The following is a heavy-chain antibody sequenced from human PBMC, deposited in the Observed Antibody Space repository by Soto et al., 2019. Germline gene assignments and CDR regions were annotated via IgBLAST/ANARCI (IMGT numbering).Heavy chain of an antibody. V-gene: IGHV3-53*02. Sequence: EVQLVETGGGLIQPGGSPRLSCAASGFTVSSNYMSWVRQAPGKGLEWVSVIYSGGSTYYADSVKGRFTISRDNSKNTLYLQMNSLRAEDTAVYYCARIPVDTAMVRGWEYYYYGMDVWGQGTTVTVSS. CDR1: GFTVSSNY. J-gene: IGHJ6*02. CDR2: IYSGGST. CDR3: ARIPVDTAMVRGWEYYYYGMDV. D-gene: IGHD5-18*01.